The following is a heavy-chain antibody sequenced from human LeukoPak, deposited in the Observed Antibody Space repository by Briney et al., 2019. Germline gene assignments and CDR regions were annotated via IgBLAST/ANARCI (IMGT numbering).Heavy chain of an antibody. CDR3: AKEYDYSGYLGQGRGYFDY. D-gene: IGHD3-22*01. V-gene: IGHV3-23*01. CDR1: GFTFSSNA. J-gene: IGHJ4*02. Sequence: GGSLRLSCGPPGFTFSSNAMAWVRQAPGKGLEWVSAIRETGSSTYYEDSVKGRFTISRDNSKSTLYLQMNSLRAEDTAIYFCAKEYDYSGYLGQGRGYFDYWGQGTLVTVSS. CDR2: IRETGSST.